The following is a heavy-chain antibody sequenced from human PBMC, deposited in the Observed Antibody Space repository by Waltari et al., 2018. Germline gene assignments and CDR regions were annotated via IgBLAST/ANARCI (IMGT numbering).Heavy chain of an antibody. CDR2: VDPEDGET. CDR3: ATVFSPDYGGNSVFDY. V-gene: IGHV1-69-2*01. CDR1: GYTFTDYY. Sequence: EVQLVQSGAEVRKPGATVKISCKASGYTFTDYYMHWVPQAPGKGLEWMGRVDPEDGETIYAEKFQGRVTITADTSTDTAYMELSSLRSEDTAVYYCATVFSPDYGGNSVFDYWGQGTLVTVSS. J-gene: IGHJ4*02. D-gene: IGHD4-17*01.